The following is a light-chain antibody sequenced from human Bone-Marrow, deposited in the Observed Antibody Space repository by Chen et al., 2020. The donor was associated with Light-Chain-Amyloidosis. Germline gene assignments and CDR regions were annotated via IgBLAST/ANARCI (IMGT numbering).Light chain of an antibody. CDR2: DDS. CDR3: QVWDRSSDLPV. J-gene: IGLJ3*02. Sequence: SYVMTQPSSVSVAPGQTATIACGGNNIGSTSVHWYQLTPGQAPLLVVYDDSDRPSGIPERLSGSSSGNTATLTIGRVEAVDEADYYCQVWDRSSDLPVFGGGTKLTVL. V-gene: IGLV3-21*02. CDR1: NIGSTS.